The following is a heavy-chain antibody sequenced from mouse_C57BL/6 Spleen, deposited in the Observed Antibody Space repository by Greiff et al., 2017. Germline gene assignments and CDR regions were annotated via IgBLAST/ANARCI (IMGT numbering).Heavy chain of an antibody. CDR1: EYEFPSHD. V-gene: IGHV5-2*01. CDR3: ARQETGTGAMDY. CDR2: ITSDGGST. Sequence: EVKLMESGGGLVQPGESLKLSCESNEYEFPSHDMSWVRKTPEKRLELVAAITSDGGSTYYPDTMERRFIISRDNTKKTLYLQMSSLRSEDTALYYCARQETGTGAMDYWGQGTSVTVSS. D-gene: IGHD4-1*01. J-gene: IGHJ4*01.